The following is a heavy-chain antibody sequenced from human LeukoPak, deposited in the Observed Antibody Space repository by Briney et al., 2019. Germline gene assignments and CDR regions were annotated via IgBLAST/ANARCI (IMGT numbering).Heavy chain of an antibody. J-gene: IGHJ5*02. Sequence: GGSLRLSCAASGFTFSSYWMSWVRQAPGKGLEWVANIKQDGSEKYYVGSVKGRFTISRDNAKNSLYLQMNSLRAEDTAVYYCARLIVVVTFNWFDPWGQGTLVTVSS. CDR3: ARLIVVVTFNWFDP. D-gene: IGHD3-22*01. CDR1: GFTFSSYW. V-gene: IGHV3-7*01. CDR2: IKQDGSEK.